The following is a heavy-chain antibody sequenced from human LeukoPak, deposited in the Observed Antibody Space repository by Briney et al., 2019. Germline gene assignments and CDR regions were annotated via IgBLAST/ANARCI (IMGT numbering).Heavy chain of an antibody. J-gene: IGHJ4*02. CDR2: INGGGDNT. CDR3: ANPTVCYGRYLDY. V-gene: IGHV3-23*01. CDR1: GYTFSSHG. Sequence: GGSLRLSCAASGYTFSSHGLGWGRQAPGEGLEWVSTINGGGDNTYYAETVKGRFTISRDNSKNTPYPQMHSLSTHDTAIHYCANPTVCYGRYLDYWPQRPLLTVS. D-gene: IGHD2-2*01.